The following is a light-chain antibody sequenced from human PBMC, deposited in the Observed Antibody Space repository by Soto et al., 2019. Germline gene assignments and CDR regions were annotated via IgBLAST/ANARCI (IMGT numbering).Light chain of an antibody. CDR1: QSISSR. J-gene: IGKJ1*01. CDR3: QQYNSYWT. Sequence: DIQMTQSPSTLSASVGDRVTITCRASQSISSRLAWYQQKPGKAPKLLIYKASSLESGVPSRFSGSGSGTELTLTISRLQPDDSATYYCQQYNSYWTFGQGTKVEIK. V-gene: IGKV1-5*03. CDR2: KAS.